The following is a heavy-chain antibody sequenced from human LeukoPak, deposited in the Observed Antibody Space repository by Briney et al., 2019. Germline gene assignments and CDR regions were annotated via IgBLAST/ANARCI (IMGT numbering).Heavy chain of an antibody. CDR3: ATIEGYSSSLGAFDI. D-gene: IGHD6-6*01. J-gene: IGHJ3*02. CDR2: ISSSSSTI. CDR1: GFTFSSYS. Sequence: GGSLRLSCAVSGFTFSSYSMNWVRQAPGKGLEWVSYISSSSSTIYYADSVKGRFTISRDNAKNSLYLQMNSLRAEDTAVYYCATIEGYSSSLGAFDIWGQGTMVTVSS. V-gene: IGHV3-48*01.